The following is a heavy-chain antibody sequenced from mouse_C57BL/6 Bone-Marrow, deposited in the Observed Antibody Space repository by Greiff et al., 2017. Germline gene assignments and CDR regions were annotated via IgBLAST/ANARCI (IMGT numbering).Heavy chain of an antibody. Sequence: QVQLQQSGAELARPGASVKLSCKASGYTFTSYGISWVKQRTGQGLEWIGEIYPRSGNTYYTEKFKGKATLTADKSSSTAYMELRSLTSEDSAVYFCARRNWHYFDYWGQGTTLTVSS. CDR1: GYTFTSYG. D-gene: IGHD4-1*01. V-gene: IGHV1-81*01. J-gene: IGHJ2*01. CDR3: ARRNWHYFDY. CDR2: IYPRSGNT.